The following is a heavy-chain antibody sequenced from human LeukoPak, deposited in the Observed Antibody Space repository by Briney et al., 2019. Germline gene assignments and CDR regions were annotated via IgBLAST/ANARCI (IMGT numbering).Heavy chain of an antibody. V-gene: IGHV3-30*18. CDR3: SKPPREQWLVLSN. Sequence: GGSLTLPCAASGFTFSNYPMLWLRQATGKGLVWGAVISYGENYKHYADSVKGRYPISRDNCEHTLYVQMKTLRAEDTAMYYCSKPPREQWLVLSNWGQGALVTVS. CDR1: GFTFSNYP. CDR2: ISYGENYK. D-gene: IGHD6-19*01. J-gene: IGHJ4*02.